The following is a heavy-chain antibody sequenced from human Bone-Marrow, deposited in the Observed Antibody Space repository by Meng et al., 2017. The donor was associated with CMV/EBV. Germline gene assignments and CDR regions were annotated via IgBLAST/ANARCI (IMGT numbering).Heavy chain of an antibody. CDR2: INHNART. D-gene: IGHD3-22*01. Sequence: GSFSGYNWTWIRQPPGKGLEWIGEINHNARTNYNPFLKSRVTISADTSRNQFSLKLSSVTAADTAVYYCARGPAVIYYPGSGYYNFDYWGQGTLVTVSS. CDR3: ARGPAVIYYPGSGYYNFDY. V-gene: IGHV4-34*01. CDR1: GSFSGYN. J-gene: IGHJ4*02.